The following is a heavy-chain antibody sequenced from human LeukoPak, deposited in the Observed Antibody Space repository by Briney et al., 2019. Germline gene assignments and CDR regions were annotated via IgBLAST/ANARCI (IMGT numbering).Heavy chain of an antibody. D-gene: IGHD3-22*01. J-gene: IGHJ3*02. CDR3: ARDLTYYYDSDHAFDI. Sequence: PSETLSLTCTVSGGSISSYYWSWIRQPAGKGLEWIGRIYTSGSTNYNPSLKSRVTMSVDTSKNQFSLKLSSMTAADTAVYYCARDLTYYYDSDHAFDIWGQGTMVTVSS. CDR1: GGSISSYY. CDR2: IYTSGST. V-gene: IGHV4-4*07.